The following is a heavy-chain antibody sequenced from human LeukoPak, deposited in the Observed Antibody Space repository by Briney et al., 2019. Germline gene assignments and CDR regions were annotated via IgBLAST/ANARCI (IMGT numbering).Heavy chain of an antibody. CDR1: GYTFTSYD. CDR3: ARVHPGPYDQLWHPHFDY. D-gene: IGHD5-18*01. J-gene: IGHJ4*02. Sequence: ASVKVSCKASGYTFTSYDINWVRQAPGQGLEWMGIINPSGGSTSYAQKFQGRVTMTRDTSTSTVYMELSSLRSEDTAVYYCARVHPGPYDQLWHPHFDYWGQGTLVTVSS. CDR2: INPSGGST. V-gene: IGHV1-46*01.